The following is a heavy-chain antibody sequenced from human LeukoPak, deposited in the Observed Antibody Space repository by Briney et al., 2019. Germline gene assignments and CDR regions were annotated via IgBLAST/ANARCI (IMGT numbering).Heavy chain of an antibody. V-gene: IGHV4-4*07. D-gene: IGHD2/OR15-2a*01. CDR3: ARDFYASGFYFWFDP. CDR2: ISPSGTT. CDR1: GGSISSYH. J-gene: IGHJ5*02. Sequence: SETLSLTCTVSGGSISSYHWTWIRQPAGKGLEWIGRISPSGTTHYNPSLGSRVTMSVDTSKDYFSLRLSSVTAADTAVYYCARDFYASGFYFWFDPWGQGILVTVSS.